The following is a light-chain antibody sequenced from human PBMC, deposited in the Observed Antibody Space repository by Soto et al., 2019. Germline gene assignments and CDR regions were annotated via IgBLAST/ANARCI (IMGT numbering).Light chain of an antibody. Sequence: EIVLTQSPATLSLSPGERATLSCRASQSVSSYLAWYQLKPGQAPRLLIYDASNRATGIPARFSGSGSRTDFTLTISSLEPEDFAVYYCQQRSNWLLTFGGGTKVEIK. CDR2: DAS. J-gene: IGKJ4*01. CDR1: QSVSSY. V-gene: IGKV3-11*01. CDR3: QQRSNWLLT.